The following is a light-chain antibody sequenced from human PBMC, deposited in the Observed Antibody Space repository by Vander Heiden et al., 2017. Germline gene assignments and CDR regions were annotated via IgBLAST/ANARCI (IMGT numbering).Light chain of an antibody. CDR2: AAS. CDR1: QGISSY. J-gene: IGKJ4*01. Sequence: DIQLTQSPSFLSASVGDRVTITCRASQGISSYLAWYQQKPGKAPKLLIYAASTLQSGVPSRFSGSGYGTEFTLTISNLQPEDFATYYCQQLNSYPQLTFGGGTKVEIK. CDR3: QQLNSYPQLT. V-gene: IGKV1-9*01.